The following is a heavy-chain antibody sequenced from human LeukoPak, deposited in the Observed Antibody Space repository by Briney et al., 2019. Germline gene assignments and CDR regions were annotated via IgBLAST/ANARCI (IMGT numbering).Heavy chain of an antibody. CDR1: GITLSSYW. CDR2: INSDGSST. J-gene: IGHJ4*02. Sequence: GGSLRLSCAASGITLSSYWMHWVRQAPGKGLVWVSRINSDGSSTTYADSVKGRFTISRDNSKNTLYLQMNSLRAEDTAVYYCARDYCSSTSCYKEFDYWGQGTLVTVSS. CDR3: ARDYCSSTSCYKEFDY. V-gene: IGHV3-74*01. D-gene: IGHD2-2*02.